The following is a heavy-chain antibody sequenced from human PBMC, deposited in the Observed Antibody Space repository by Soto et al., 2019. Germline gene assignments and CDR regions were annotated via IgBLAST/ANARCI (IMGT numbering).Heavy chain of an antibody. CDR1: GGTFSRNA. CDR3: ARDGDGYNFGD. J-gene: IGHJ4*02. V-gene: IGHV1-69*12. D-gene: IGHD2-21*01. CDR2: IIPISGTA. Sequence: QVQLVQSGAEVKKPGSSVKVSCEASGGTFSRNAINWVRQAPGQGLEWMGGIIPISGTANYAQKLQGRVTISADESTSTAYMELSSLRSEDTAVYYCARDGDGYNFGDWGQGTLVTVSS.